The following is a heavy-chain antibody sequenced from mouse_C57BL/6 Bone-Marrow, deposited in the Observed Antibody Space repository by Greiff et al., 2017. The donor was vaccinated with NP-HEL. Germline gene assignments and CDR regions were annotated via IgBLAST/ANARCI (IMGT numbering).Heavy chain of an antibody. Sequence: QVQLQQPGAELVKPGASVKLSCKASGYTFTSYWMHWVKQRPGQGLEWIGMIHPNSGSTNYNETFKSKATLTVDKSSSPAYMQLSSLTSEDSAVDDCARRRGITTVRRYWYCDVGGTGTTVTVSS. CDR2: IHPNSGST. D-gene: IGHD1-1*01. CDR1: GYTFTSYW. V-gene: IGHV1-64*01. CDR3: ARRRGITTVRRYWYCDV. J-gene: IGHJ1*03.